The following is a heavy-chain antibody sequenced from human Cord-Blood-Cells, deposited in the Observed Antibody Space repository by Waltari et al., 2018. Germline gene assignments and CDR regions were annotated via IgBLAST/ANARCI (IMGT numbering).Heavy chain of an antibody. D-gene: IGHD2-2*01. CDR2: IIPIFGTA. CDR1: GGTFSSYA. V-gene: IGHV1-69*01. CDR3: ARVGYCSSTSCYDLGWFDP. Sequence: QVQLVQSGAEVKKPGSSVKVSCKASGGTFSSYAISWVRQAPGQGLEWMGGIIPIFGTANDAQKFQGRVTITADESTSTAYMELSSLRSEDTAVYYCARVGYCSSTSCYDLGWFDPWGQGTLVTVSS. J-gene: IGHJ5*02.